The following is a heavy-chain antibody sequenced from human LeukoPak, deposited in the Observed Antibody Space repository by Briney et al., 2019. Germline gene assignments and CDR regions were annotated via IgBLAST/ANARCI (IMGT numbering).Heavy chain of an antibody. D-gene: IGHD2-15*01. V-gene: IGHV3-7*01. J-gene: IGHJ4*02. CDR1: GIIFNLYW. Sequence: GGSLRLSCASSGIIFNLYWMSWVRQVRGRGMEWVANIKEDGTEKSYVTSVRGRSTISRDNARSSLYPQMNSLRAEDTAVYYCARRGWQFDSWGQGTLVTVSS. CDR2: IKEDGTEK. CDR3: ARRGWQFDS.